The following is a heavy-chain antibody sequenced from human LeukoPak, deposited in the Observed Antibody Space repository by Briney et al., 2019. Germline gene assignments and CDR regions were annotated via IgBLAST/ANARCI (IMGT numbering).Heavy chain of an antibody. Sequence: SVKVSCKASGGTFSSYAISWVRQAPGQGLEWMGRIIPTLTAANYAQKFQGRVTITADKSTSTAYMELSSLRSEDTAVYYCARVADMTPALMDVWGQGTTVIVSS. CDR3: ARVADMTPALMDV. V-gene: IGHV1-69*04. CDR2: IIPTLTAA. D-gene: IGHD2-15*01. CDR1: GGTFSSYA. J-gene: IGHJ6*02.